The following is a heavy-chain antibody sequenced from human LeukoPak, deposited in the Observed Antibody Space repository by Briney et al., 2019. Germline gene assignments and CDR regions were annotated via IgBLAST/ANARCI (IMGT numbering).Heavy chain of an antibody. CDR1: GFTLSTYA. D-gene: IGHD2-21*01. Sequence: GGSLRLSCAASGFTLSTYAMSWVRQTPGKGLEWVAATSSSDAGTYHADSVRGRFTISRDNSKNTLYLQMNSLRAEDAAVYFCAKAPVTSCRGAYCYPFDSWGQGTPVTVSS. CDR3: AKAPVTSCRGAYCYPFDS. J-gene: IGHJ4*02. CDR2: TSSSDAGT. V-gene: IGHV3-23*01.